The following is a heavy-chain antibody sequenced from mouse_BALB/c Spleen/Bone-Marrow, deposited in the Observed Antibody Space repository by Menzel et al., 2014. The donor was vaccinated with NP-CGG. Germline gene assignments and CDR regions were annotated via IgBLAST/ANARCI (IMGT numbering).Heavy chain of an antibody. V-gene: IGHV5-12*02. CDR3: SRHVYGYEAWFAY. CDR1: GFTFSDYY. D-gene: IGHD2-14*01. Sequence: EVKVEESGGGLAQPGGSLKISCATSGFTFSDYYMHWVRQTPEKKLEWVASISNGGNNTYYPDTLKGRITITRDNAKNTLYLQKNRLRSGDTAIFKCSRHVYGYEAWFAYLGQGTLGT. J-gene: IGHJ3*01. CDR2: ISNGGNNT.